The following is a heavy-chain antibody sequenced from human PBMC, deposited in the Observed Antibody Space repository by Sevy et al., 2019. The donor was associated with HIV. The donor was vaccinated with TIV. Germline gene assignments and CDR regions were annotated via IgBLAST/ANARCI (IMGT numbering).Heavy chain of an antibody. Sequence: ASVKVSCKASGGTFSSFALSWVRQAPGQGLEWMGGMIPIFGTTKYAQKFQGRVTIIADESTSTAYMELSSLGSEDTAVYYCARPSYGSGRGYQNYFYYYGMDDWGPGTTVTVSS. CDR1: GGTFSSFA. V-gene: IGHV1-69*13. D-gene: IGHD3-10*01. CDR3: ARPSYGSGRGYQNYFYYYGMDD. J-gene: IGHJ6*02. CDR2: MIPIFGTT.